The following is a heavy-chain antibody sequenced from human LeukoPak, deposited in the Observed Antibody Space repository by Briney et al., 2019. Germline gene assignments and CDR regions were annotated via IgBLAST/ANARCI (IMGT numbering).Heavy chain of an antibody. D-gene: IGHD3/OR15-3a*01. CDR1: GGSISSGDYY. Sequence: SQTLSLTCTVSGGSISSGDYYWSWIRQPPGKGLEYIGYIYYSGSTYYNPSLKSRVTISEDTSKNQFSLQLNSVTAADTAVYYCARGSDFWTPGLRFDPWGQGTLVTVSS. V-gene: IGHV4-30-4*08. CDR2: IYYSGST. CDR3: ARGSDFWTPGLRFDP. J-gene: IGHJ5*02.